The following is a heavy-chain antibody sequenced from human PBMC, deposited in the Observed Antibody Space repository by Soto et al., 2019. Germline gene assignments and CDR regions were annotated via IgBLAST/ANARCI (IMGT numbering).Heavy chain of an antibody. CDR3: ARRWLLVRYFAY. D-gene: IGHD5-12*01. V-gene: IGHV4-34*01. Sequence: QVQLQQWGAGLLKPSETLSLTCAVYGGSFSGYYWSWIRQPPGKGLEWIGEINHSGSTNYNPSLKSRVTISVDTSKSQFSLKLSSVTAADTAVYYCARRWLLVRYFAYWGQGTLVTVSS. CDR1: GGSFSGYY. CDR2: INHSGST. J-gene: IGHJ4*02.